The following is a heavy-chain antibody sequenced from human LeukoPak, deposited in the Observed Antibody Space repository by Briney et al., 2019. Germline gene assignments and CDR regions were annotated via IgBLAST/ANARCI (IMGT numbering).Heavy chain of an antibody. CDR2: ISYDGSNK. Sequence: GGSLRLSCAASGFTFSSYGMHWVRQAPGKGLEWVAVISYDGSNKYYADSVKGRFTISRDNSKNTLYLQMNSLRAEDTAVYYCAKDLLPTGAGTPNYLDYWGQGTLVTVSS. CDR1: GFTFSSYG. J-gene: IGHJ4*02. D-gene: IGHD1-26*01. CDR3: AKDLLPTGAGTPNYLDY. V-gene: IGHV3-30*18.